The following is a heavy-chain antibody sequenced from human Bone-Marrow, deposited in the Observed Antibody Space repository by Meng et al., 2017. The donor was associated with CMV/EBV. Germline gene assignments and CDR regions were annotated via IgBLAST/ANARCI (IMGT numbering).Heavy chain of an antibody. Sequence: ASVKVSCKASGYTFTSYDINWVRQATGQGLEWMGWMNPNSGNTGYAQKFQGRVTMTRNTSISTAYMELSSLRSEDKAVYYCARVGQNSITIFGVVISYYFDYWGQGTRVTGSS. CDR1: GYTFTSYD. CDR2: MNPNSGNT. D-gene: IGHD3-3*01. CDR3: ARVGQNSITIFGVVISYYFDY. V-gene: IGHV1-8*01. J-gene: IGHJ4*02.